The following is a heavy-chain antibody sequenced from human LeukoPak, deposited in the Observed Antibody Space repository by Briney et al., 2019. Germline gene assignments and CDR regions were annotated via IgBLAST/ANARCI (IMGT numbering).Heavy chain of an antibody. D-gene: IGHD2-21*01. CDR3: AKDRAVAVIATILDY. CDR1: GFTFSSYA. CDR2: ISGSGGSK. V-gene: IGHV3-23*01. J-gene: IGHJ4*02. Sequence: GGSLRLSCAASGFTFSSYAMSWVRQAPGKGLEWVSSISGSGGSKYYADSVKGRFTISRDNAKNTLYLQMNNLRAEDTAVYYCAKDRAVAVIATILDYWGQGTLVTVSS.